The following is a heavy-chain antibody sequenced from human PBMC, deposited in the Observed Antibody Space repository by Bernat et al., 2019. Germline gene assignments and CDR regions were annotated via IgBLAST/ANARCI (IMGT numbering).Heavy chain of an antibody. V-gene: IGHV3-30*18. Sequence: QPGRSLRLSCAASGFTFSSYGMHWVRQAPGKGLEWVAVISYDGSNKYYADSVKGRFTISRDNSKNTLYLQMNNLRAEDTAVYYCAKAFYRYCSSTSCYERGDYYYGMDVWGQGTTVTVSS. D-gene: IGHD2-2*01. J-gene: IGHJ6*02. CDR2: ISYDGSNK. CDR3: AKAFYRYCSSTSCYERGDYYYGMDV. CDR1: GFTFSSYG.